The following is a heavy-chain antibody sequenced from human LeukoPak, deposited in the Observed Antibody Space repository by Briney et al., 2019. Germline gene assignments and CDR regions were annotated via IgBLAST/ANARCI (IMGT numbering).Heavy chain of an antibody. Sequence: PSETLSLTCAVYGGSFSGYYWSWIRQPPGKGLEWIGEINHSGSTNYNPSLKSRVTISVDTSKNQFSLKLSSVTAADTAVYYCARGGSRKSYYYYGMGVWGQGTTVTVSS. CDR2: INHSGST. J-gene: IGHJ6*02. V-gene: IGHV4-34*01. CDR3: ARGGSRKSYYYYGMGV. CDR1: GGSFSGYY. D-gene: IGHD2-2*01.